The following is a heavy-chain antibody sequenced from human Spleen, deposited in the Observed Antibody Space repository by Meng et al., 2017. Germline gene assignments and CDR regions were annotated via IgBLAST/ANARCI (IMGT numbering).Heavy chain of an antibody. J-gene: IGHJ4*02. V-gene: IGHV4-4*02. Sequence: VQLQESGPVRVRPSETLSLPCTVSGCSMKNDHWWSWVRQTPGKGLEWIGEIWHAGGTNYNPSFKSRVTMSIDKSNNQFSLKLTSVTAADTAVYYCAIDGSGWQQEDFWGQGTLVTVSS. CDR3: AIDGSGWQQEDF. CDR1: GCSMKNDHW. CDR2: IWHAGGT. D-gene: IGHD6-19*01.